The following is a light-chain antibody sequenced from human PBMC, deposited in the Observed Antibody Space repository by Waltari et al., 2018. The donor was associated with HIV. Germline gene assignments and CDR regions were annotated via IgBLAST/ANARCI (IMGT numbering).Light chain of an antibody. CDR3: QQYNNWPPWT. Sequence: EVVMTQSPATLSVSPGERVTLSCRASQSVSSNLAWYQQTPGQAPRLLIYDASTRASGVPARFSGSGSGTDFTLTITSLQSEDFVVYYCQQYNNWPPWTFGQGTRVQIK. CDR1: QSVSSN. V-gene: IGKV3-15*01. J-gene: IGKJ1*01. CDR2: DAS.